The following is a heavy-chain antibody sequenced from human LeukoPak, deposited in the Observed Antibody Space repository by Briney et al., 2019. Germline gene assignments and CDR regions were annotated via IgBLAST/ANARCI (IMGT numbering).Heavy chain of an antibody. J-gene: IGHJ5*02. Sequence: SETLSLTCTVSGGSISSYYWSWIRQPPGKGLEWIGYIYCSGSTNYNPSLKSRVTISVDTSKNQFSLKLSSVTAADTAVYYCARERVGATAWFDPWGQGTLVTVSS. CDR1: GGSISSYY. CDR2: IYCSGST. CDR3: ARERVGATAWFDP. V-gene: IGHV4-59*01. D-gene: IGHD1-26*01.